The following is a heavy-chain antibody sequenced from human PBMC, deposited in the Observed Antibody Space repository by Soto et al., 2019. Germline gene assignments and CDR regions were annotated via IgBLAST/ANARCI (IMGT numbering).Heavy chain of an antibody. J-gene: IGHJ3*01. CDR1: GYTFTTYN. V-gene: IGHV1-3*01. CDR2: MNVGNGNT. CDR3: VREIEGSSDAFDV. Sequence: QVQLVQSGAEVKKPGASVKVSCTASGYTFTTYNIHWVRQAPGQRLEWMGWMNVGNGNTKYSEKFQDRVTCTRDTSASTAYMELSSLKSEDTAVVYCVREIEGSSDAFDVCGQGTMVTVSS.